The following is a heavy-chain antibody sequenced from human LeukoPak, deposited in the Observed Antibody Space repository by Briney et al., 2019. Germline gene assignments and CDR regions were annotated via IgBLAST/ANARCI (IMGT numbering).Heavy chain of an antibody. V-gene: IGHV4-34*01. J-gene: IGHJ3*02. CDR3: ARIRLTGDLSDPDAFDI. CDR1: GGSFSVYY. D-gene: IGHD7-27*01. Sequence: PSETLSLTCAVYGGSFSVYYWSWIRRPPGKGLEWIGEINHSGSTNYNPSLKSRVTISVDTSKNQFSLKLNSVTAADTAVYYCARIRLTGDLSDPDAFDIWGQGTMVAVSS. CDR2: INHSGST.